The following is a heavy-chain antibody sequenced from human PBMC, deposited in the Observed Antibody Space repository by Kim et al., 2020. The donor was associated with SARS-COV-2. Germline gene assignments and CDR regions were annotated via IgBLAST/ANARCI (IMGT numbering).Heavy chain of an antibody. CDR3: ARRAKVGAPPDYYGMDV. CDR2: IYPGDSDT. D-gene: IGHD1-26*01. V-gene: IGHV5-51*01. Sequence: GEYLKISCKGSGYSFTSYWIGWVRQMPGKGLEWMGIIYPGDSDTRYSPSFQGQVTISADKSISTAYLQWSSLKASDTAMYYCARRAKVGAPPDYYGMDVWGQGTTVTVSS. J-gene: IGHJ6*02. CDR1: GYSFTSYW.